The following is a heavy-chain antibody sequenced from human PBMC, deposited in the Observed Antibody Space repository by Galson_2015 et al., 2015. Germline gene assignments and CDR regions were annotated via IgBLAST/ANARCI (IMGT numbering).Heavy chain of an antibody. V-gene: IGHV3-23*01. CDR3: AKDRRAVVMSSIDY. CDR1: GFTFSSSA. CDR2: LSHTGSSI. D-gene: IGHD2-21*02. Sequence: SLRLCCAASGFTFSSSAMNWVRQAPGKGLEWVSALSHTGSSIYYADSVKGRFTIYRDNSKNTLYLHLNSLRADDTAVYYCAKDRRAVVMSSIDYWGQGTQVTVSS. J-gene: IGHJ4*02.